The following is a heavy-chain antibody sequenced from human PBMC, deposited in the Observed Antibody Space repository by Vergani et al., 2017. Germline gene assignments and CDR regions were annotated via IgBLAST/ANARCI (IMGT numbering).Heavy chain of an antibody. CDR1: GFTFSSYW. V-gene: IGHV3-7*01. J-gene: IGHJ6*02. Sequence: EVQLVESGGGLVQPGGSLRLSCAASGFTFSSYWMSWVRQAPGKGLEWVANIKQDGSEKYYVDSVKGRFTISRDNAKNSLYLQMNSLRAEGTAVYYCARGMRYCSSTSCYVYYGMDVWGQXT. CDR2: IKQDGSEK. CDR3: ARGMRYCSSTSCYVYYGMDV. D-gene: IGHD2-2*01.